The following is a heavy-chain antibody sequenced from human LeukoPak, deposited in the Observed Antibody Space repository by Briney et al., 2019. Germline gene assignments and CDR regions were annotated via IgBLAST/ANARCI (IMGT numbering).Heavy chain of an antibody. V-gene: IGHV3-30-3*01. D-gene: IGHD6-19*01. Sequence: GGSLRLSCAASGFTFSSSAMHWVRQAPDKGLEWVAVISYDGSNKYYADSVNGRFTISRDNSKNTLYLQMNSLRADDTAVYYCARDRDSSGWYEGFDYWGQGTLVTVSS. CDR2: ISYDGSNK. CDR3: ARDRDSSGWYEGFDY. J-gene: IGHJ4*02. CDR1: GFTFSSSA.